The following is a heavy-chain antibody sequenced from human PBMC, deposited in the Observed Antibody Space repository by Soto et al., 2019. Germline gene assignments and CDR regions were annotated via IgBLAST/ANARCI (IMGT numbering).Heavy chain of an antibody. CDR3: ARDPVDYSNNAFRNYYYMDV. CDR1: GFTLSDYY. D-gene: IGHD4-4*01. V-gene: IGHV3-11*01. CDR2: ISSSGRTI. Sequence: GGSLRLSCAASGFTLSDYYMSWIRQAPGKGLEWISYISSSGRTIYYADSAKGRFTISRDNAKNSLYLQLNSLRAEDTAVYYCARDPVDYSNNAFRNYYYMDVWGKGTTVTV. J-gene: IGHJ6*03.